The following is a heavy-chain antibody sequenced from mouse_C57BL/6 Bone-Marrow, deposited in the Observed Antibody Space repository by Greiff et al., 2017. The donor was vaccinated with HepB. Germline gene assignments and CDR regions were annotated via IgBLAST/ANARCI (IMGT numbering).Heavy chain of an antibody. D-gene: IGHD3-2*02. CDR1: GYTFTSYG. Sequence: VQLQQSGAELARPGASVKLSCKASGYTFTSYGISWVKQRTGQGLEWIGEIYPKHGNTYYNEKFQGKATLTADNSSSTAYMELRSLTSEDSAVYFWTRRRGTAQSNLDYWGQGTTLTVSS. J-gene: IGHJ2*01. V-gene: IGHV1-81*01. CDR2: IYPKHGNT. CDR3: TRRRGTAQSNLDY.